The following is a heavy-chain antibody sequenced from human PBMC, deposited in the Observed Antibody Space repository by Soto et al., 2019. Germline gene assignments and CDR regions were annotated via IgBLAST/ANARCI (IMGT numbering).Heavy chain of an antibody. V-gene: IGHV1-3*01. CDR2: INAGNGNT. D-gene: IGHD6-13*01. Sequence: QVRLVQSGAEVKKPGASVKVSCKASGYTFTSYAMHWVRQAPGQRLEWMGWINAGNGNTKYSRKFQGRVTITRDTSASTAYMELSSLRSEDTAVYYCARDLAAAGTLDDYWGQGTLVTVSS. CDR3: ARDLAAAGTLDDY. J-gene: IGHJ4*02. CDR1: GYTFTSYA.